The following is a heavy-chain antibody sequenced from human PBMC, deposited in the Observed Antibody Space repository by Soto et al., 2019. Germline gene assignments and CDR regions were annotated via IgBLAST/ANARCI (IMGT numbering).Heavy chain of an antibody. J-gene: IGHJ4*02. CDR2: ISSRGSSI. V-gene: IGHV3-48*03. D-gene: IGHD1-26*01. CDR3: ARDYSAPFDY. Sequence: EVQLVESGGGLVQPGGSLRLSCAASRFTFSNYELNWVRQAPGKGLEWIAYISSRGSSIHYADSVKGRFTISRDDAKNSLYLQMTSLIAEDTAVYYCARDYSAPFDYWGPGTLVTVSS. CDR1: RFTFSNYE.